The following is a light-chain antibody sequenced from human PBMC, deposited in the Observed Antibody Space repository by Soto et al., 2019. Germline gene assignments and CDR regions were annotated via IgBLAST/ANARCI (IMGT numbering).Light chain of an antibody. J-gene: IGKJ1*01. CDR1: QSIVTY. CDR2: AAS. V-gene: IGKV1-39*01. Sequence: DIQMTQSPSSLSASVGDRVTITCRASQSIVTYLNWYLQKPGKAPKILIYAASNLQSGVPSRFSGSGSGTDFTLTISSLQPEDFATYFCQQSYSTPPWTFGQGTKVEIK. CDR3: QQSYSTPPWT.